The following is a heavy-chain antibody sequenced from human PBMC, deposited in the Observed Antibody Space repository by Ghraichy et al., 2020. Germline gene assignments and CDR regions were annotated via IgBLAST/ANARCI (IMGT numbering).Heavy chain of an antibody. D-gene: IGHD3-10*01. CDR3: ARGGGTYYSDSGSLNRFSY. J-gene: IGHJ4*02. CDR2: IVTTGDT. V-gene: IGHV3-13*01. CDR1: GFTFSTHD. Sequence: GESLNISCAASGFTFSTHDMHWVRQAPGKGLEWVSAIVTTGDTYHASSVKGRFTFFRDNVKNSVYLQMNSLRVGDTAVYYCARGGGTYYSDSGSLNRFSYGGQGTLVAV.